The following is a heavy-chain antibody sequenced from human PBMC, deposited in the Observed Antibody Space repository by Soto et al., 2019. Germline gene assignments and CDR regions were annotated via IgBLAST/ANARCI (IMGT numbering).Heavy chain of an antibody. Sequence: QVQLVESGGGVVQPGRSLRLSCAASGFTFSSYGMHWVRQAPGKGLEWVAVISYDGSNKYYADSVKGRFTISRDNSKNTLYLQMNSLRAEDTAVYYCAKDRAVAGSFYYYYGMDVWGQGTKVTVSS. D-gene: IGHD6-19*01. CDR3: AKDRAVAGSFYYYYGMDV. CDR2: ISYDGSNK. J-gene: IGHJ6*02. V-gene: IGHV3-30*18. CDR1: GFTFSSYG.